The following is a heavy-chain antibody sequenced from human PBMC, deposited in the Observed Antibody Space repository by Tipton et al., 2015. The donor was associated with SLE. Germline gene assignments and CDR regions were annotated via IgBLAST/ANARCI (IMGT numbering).Heavy chain of an antibody. V-gene: IGHV3-9*01. Sequence: SLRLSCAASGFTFSSYSMNWVRQAPGKGLEWVSGISWNSGSIGYADSVKGRFTISRDNAKNSLYLQMNSLRTEDTALYYCAKDKRNYDILTGYSTFDIWGQGTMVTVSS. J-gene: IGHJ3*02. CDR1: GFTFSSYS. CDR3: AKDKRNYDILTGYSTFDI. D-gene: IGHD3-9*01. CDR2: ISWNSGSI.